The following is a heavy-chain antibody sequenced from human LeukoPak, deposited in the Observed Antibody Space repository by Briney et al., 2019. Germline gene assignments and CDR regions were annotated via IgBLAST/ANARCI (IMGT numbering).Heavy chain of an antibody. D-gene: IGHD3-22*01. Sequence: GGSLRLSCAASGFTFSSDWMHWVRQAPGEGLEWVARIYSDGTDISYGDSVKGRFTISRDNAKNTLYLQMNSLRVEDTAVYYCARVGYYDSSNYYAHFQHWGQGTLVTVSS. CDR2: IYSDGTDI. V-gene: IGHV3-74*01. CDR1: GFTFSSDW. CDR3: ARVGYYDSSNYYAHFQH. J-gene: IGHJ1*01.